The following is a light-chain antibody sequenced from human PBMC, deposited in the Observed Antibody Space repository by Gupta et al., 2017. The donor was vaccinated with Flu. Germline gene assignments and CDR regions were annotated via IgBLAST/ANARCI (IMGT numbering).Light chain of an antibody. V-gene: IGKV1D-43*01. J-gene: IGKJ1*01. CDR1: QSVSSC. CDR3: CQQYSSPRT. CDR2: NGA. Sequence: PGSVSWSVGERVTITCRTSQSVSSCFYWWQQKTAYEAQVFLYNGATMKSGVISSLCGSGCWTEYFTLIISRQHEEFVAYYYCQQYSSPRTFGQGTQVDFK.